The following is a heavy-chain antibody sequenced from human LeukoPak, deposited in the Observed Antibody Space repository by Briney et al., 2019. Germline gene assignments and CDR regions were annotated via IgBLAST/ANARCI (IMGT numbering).Heavy chain of an antibody. CDR3: AKDIGKLTYGMDV. V-gene: IGHV3-9*01. Sequence: PGRSLRLSCAASGFTFDDCAMHWVRQAPGKGLEWVSGISWNSGSIGSADSVKGRFTISRDNAKNSLYLQMNSLRTEDTALYYCAKDIGKLTYGMDVWGQGTTVTVSS. D-gene: IGHD4/OR15-4a*01. CDR1: GFTFDDCA. CDR2: ISWNSGSI. J-gene: IGHJ6*02.